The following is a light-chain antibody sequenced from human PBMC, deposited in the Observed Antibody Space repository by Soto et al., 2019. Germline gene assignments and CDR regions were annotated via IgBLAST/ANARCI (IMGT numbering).Light chain of an antibody. CDR3: HQYGSSPRT. CDR1: QSVSSNF. Sequence: EIVLTQSPGTLSLSPGDRATLSCRASQSVSSNFLAWYQQKPGQAPRLLIYGASIRATGIPDRFSGSGSGTDFPLTIRRLEPEDFAMYFCHQYGSSPRTLGQGTKVEIK. CDR2: GAS. V-gene: IGKV3-20*01. J-gene: IGKJ1*01.